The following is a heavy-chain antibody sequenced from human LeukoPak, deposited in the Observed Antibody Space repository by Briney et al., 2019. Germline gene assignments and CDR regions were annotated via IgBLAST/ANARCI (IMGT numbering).Heavy chain of an antibody. CDR2: IRYDGSNK. Sequence: GGSLRLSCAASGFTFSSYGMHGVRQAPGKGLEWVAFIRYDGSNKYYADSVKGRFTISRDNSKNTLYLQMNSLRAEDTAVYYCAKDYDSSGYYPLCYFDYWGQGTLVTVSS. CDR3: AKDYDSSGYYPLCYFDY. D-gene: IGHD3-22*01. CDR1: GFTFSSYG. V-gene: IGHV3-30*02. J-gene: IGHJ4*02.